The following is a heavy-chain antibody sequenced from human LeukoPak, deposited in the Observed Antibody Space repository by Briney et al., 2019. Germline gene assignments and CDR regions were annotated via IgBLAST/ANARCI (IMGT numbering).Heavy chain of an antibody. CDR2: IAYDGNNK. D-gene: IGHD4-17*01. J-gene: IGHJ1*01. CDR1: GFTFSTYA. Sequence: PGGSLRLSCAASGFTFSTYAMHWVRQAPGKGLEWVAVIAYDGNNKYYADSVKGRFTISRDNSLTTLYLQMNSLRAEDTAVYYCARDSAYGGAYGYFQHWGQGTLVTVSS. CDR3: ARDSAYGGAYGYFQH. V-gene: IGHV3-30-3*01.